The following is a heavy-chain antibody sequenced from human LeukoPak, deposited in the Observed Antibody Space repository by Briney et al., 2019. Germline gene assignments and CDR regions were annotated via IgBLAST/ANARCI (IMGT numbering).Heavy chain of an antibody. Sequence: ASVKVSCKASGYTFTGYYMHWVRQAPGQGLEWMGWINPNSGGTNYAQKFQGRVTMTRDTSISTAYMELSRLRSDDTSVYYCRVGGEIACTGMRKLDNDYWGQGTLVTVSS. CDR1: GYTFTGYY. D-gene: IGHD2-8*02. J-gene: IGHJ4*02. CDR3: RVGGEIACTGMRKLDNDY. CDR2: INPNSGGT. V-gene: IGHV1-2*02.